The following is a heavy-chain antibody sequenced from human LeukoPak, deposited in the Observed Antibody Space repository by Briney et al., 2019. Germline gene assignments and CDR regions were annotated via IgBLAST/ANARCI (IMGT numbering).Heavy chain of an antibody. CDR3: ARDPMATVTTNAFDY. V-gene: IGHV3-30*03. J-gene: IGHJ4*02. CDR1: GFTFSSYG. CDR2: ISYDGSNK. Sequence: GGSLRLSCAASGFTFSSYGMHWVRQAPGKGLEWVAVISYDGSNKYYADSVKGRFTISRDNSKNTLYLQMNSLRAEDTAVYYCARDPMATVTTNAFDYWGQGTLVTVSS. D-gene: IGHD4-17*01.